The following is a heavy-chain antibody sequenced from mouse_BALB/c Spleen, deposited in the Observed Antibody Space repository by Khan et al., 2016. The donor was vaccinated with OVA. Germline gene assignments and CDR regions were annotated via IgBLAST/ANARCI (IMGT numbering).Heavy chain of an antibody. J-gene: IGHJ4*01. CDR3: ARPPYFSYTLDY. V-gene: IGHV9-3-1*01. Sequence: QIQLVQSGPELKKPGETVKISCKASGYIFTNYGMNWVKQSPGKALKWVGWINTYTGEPTYADDFKGRFVFSLETSASTAYLQINNLKNEDTATYFCARPPYFSYTLDYWGQGTSVTVSS. CDR2: INTYTGEP. CDR1: GYIFTNYG. D-gene: IGHD2-10*01.